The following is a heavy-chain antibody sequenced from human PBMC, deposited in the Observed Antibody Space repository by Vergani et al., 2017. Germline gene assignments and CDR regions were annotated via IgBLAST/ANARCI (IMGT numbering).Heavy chain of an antibody. CDR1: GFTFCSYE. CDR3: ARDCSGGSCHMDV. D-gene: IGHD2-15*01. Sequence: EVQLVESGGGLVQPGGSLRLSCAASGFTFCSYEMNWVRQAPGKGLEWVSYISSSGSTIYYADSVKGRFTISRDNAKNSLYLQMNSLRAEDTAVYYCARDCSGGSCHMDVWGQGTTVTVSS. J-gene: IGHJ6*02. CDR2: ISSSGSTI. V-gene: IGHV3-48*03.